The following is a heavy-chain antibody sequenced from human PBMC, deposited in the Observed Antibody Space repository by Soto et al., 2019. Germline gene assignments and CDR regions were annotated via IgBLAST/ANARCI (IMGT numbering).Heavy chain of an antibody. J-gene: IGHJ3*02. CDR3: ASSYYDYVWGSYRYAFDI. V-gene: IGHV4-31*03. CDR2: IYYSGST. Sequence: SETLSLTCTVSGGSISGGGYYWSWIRQHPGKGLEWIGYIYYSGSTYYNPSLKSRVTISVDTSKNQFSLKLSSVTAADTAVYYCASSYYDYVWGSYRYAFDIWGQGTMVTVSS. D-gene: IGHD3-16*02. CDR1: GGSISGGGYY.